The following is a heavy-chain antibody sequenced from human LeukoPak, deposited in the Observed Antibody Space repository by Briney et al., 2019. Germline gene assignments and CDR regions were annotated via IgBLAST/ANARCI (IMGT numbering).Heavy chain of an antibody. J-gene: IGHJ4*02. D-gene: IGHD4-17*01. CDR3: ATFLTTVTPFDS. CDR1: GFTFSSHA. Sequence: PGGSLRLSCAASGFTFSSHAIHWVRHAPGKGLDWVAVISNDGSIKYYADSVKGRFTISRDNSKTTLYLQLNSLRAEDTAVYYCATFLTTVTPFDSWGQGTLVTVST. V-gene: IGHV3-30*04. CDR2: ISNDGSIK.